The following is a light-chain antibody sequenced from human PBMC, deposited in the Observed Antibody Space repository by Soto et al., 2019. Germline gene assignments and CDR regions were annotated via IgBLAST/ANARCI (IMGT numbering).Light chain of an antibody. CDR1: QGISSL. V-gene: IGKV1-12*01. Sequence: DIQMTQSPSSVSASVGDRVTITCRASQGISSLLAWYQQKPGKAPNLLIHTASSLQSVVPSRFSGSGSGTDFTLTISSLQPEDFATYYGQQANSFPLTFGGGTKVEIK. CDR2: TAS. J-gene: IGKJ4*01. CDR3: QQANSFPLT.